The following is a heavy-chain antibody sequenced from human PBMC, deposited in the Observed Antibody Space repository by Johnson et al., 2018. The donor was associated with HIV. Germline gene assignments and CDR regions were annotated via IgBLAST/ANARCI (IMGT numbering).Heavy chain of an antibody. Sequence: VQLVESGGGLVKPGGSLRLSCAASGFTFSDYYMSWIRQAPGKGLEWVSYISSSGSTIYHAESVKGRFTISRDNAKNSLYLQMNSLRVEEPAVYYCARERPAYSSSSSHAFDIWGQGTMVTVSS. J-gene: IGHJ3*02. CDR3: ARERPAYSSSSSHAFDI. CDR2: ISSSGSTI. CDR1: GFTFSDYY. V-gene: IGHV3-11*04. D-gene: IGHD6-6*01.